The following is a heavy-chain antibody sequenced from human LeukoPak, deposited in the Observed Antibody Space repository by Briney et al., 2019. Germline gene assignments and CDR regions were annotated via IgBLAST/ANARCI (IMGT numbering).Heavy chain of an antibody. D-gene: IGHD3-10*01. J-gene: IGHJ2*01. CDR2: IYTSGST. CDR3: ARPGSYDFWYFDL. CDR1: GGSISSGSYY. Sequence: SQTLSLTCTVSGGSISSGSYYWSWIRQPAGKGLEWIGRIYTSGSTNYNPSLKSRVTMSVDTSKNQFSLKLSSVTAADTAVYYCARPGSYDFWYFDLWGRGTLVTVSS. V-gene: IGHV4-61*02.